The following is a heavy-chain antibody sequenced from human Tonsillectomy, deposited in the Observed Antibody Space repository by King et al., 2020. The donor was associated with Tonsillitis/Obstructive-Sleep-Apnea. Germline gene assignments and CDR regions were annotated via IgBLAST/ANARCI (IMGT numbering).Heavy chain of an antibody. CDR3: ALDVDTAMVPGAFDY. D-gene: IGHD5-18*01. Sequence: TLKESGPTLVKPTQTLTLTCTFSGFSLSTSGVGVGWIRQPPGKALEWLALIYWDDDTRYSPSLKSRLTITKDTSKNQLVLTMTNMTPVDAATYYCALDVDTAMVPGAFDYWGQGTLVTVSS. V-gene: IGHV2-5*02. CDR2: IYWDDDT. CDR1: GFSLSTSGVG. J-gene: IGHJ4*02.